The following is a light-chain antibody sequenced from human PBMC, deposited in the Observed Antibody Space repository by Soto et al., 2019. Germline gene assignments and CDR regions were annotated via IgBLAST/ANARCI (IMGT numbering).Light chain of an antibody. CDR1: QGIRND. J-gene: IGKJ4*01. Sequence: AIQMTQSPSSLSASVGDRVTITCRASQGIRNDLGWYQQKPGKAPKLLIYAASSLQSGVPSRFSGSGSGTDFTLTISSLQPEDFATYYWLQDYTSLTFGGGTKVEIK. CDR2: AAS. V-gene: IGKV1-6*01. CDR3: LQDYTSLT.